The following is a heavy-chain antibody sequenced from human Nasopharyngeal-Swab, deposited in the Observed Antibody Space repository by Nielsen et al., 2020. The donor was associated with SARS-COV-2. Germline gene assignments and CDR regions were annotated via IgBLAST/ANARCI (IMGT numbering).Heavy chain of an antibody. CDR3: TRDNGTYNWFDP. D-gene: IGHD3-10*01. Sequence: GKSLKISCAGSGFIFGDCAIHWVRQSSAKGLEWVAHIDKKANNYATEYAASVKGRFTISRDDSSNMAYLQMNRLNTEDTAVYYCTRDNGTYNWFDPWGQGALVTVSS. J-gene: IGHJ5*02. V-gene: IGHV3-73*01. CDR2: IDKKANNYAT. CDR1: GFIFGDCA.